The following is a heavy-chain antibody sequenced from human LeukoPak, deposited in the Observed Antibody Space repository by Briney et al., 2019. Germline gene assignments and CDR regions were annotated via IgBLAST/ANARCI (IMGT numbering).Heavy chain of an antibody. V-gene: IGHV3-30-3*01. J-gene: IGHJ5*02. CDR1: GFTFSSYA. Sequence: PGGSLRLSCAASGFTFSSYAMHWVRQAPGKGLEWVAVISYDGSNKYYADSVKGRFTISRDNSKNTLYLQMNSLRAEDTAVYYCARAHIVATNLWGQGTLVTVSS. D-gene: IGHD5-12*01. CDR2: ISYDGSNK. CDR3: ARAHIVATNL.